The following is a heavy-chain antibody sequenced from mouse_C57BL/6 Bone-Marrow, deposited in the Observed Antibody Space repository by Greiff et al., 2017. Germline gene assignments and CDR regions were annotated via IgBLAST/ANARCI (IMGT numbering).Heavy chain of an antibody. CDR3: AGTYGKGDYAMDY. CDR1: GYTFTSYW. CDR2: INPSNGGT. D-gene: IGHD2-1*01. J-gene: IGHJ4*01. V-gene: IGHV1-53*01. Sequence: QVHVKQPGTELVKPGASVKLSCKASGYTFTSYWMHWVKQRPGQGLEWIGNINPSNGGTNYNEKFKSKATLTVDKSSSTAYMQLSSLTSEDSAVYYCAGTYGKGDYAMDYWGQGTSVTVSS.